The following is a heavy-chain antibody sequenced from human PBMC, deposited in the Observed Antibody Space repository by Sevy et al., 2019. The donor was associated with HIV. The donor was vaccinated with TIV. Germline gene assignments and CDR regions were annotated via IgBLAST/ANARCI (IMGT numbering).Heavy chain of an antibody. J-gene: IGHJ4*02. V-gene: IGHV4-59*13. Sequence: SETLSLTCTVSGGSISSYYWSWIRQPPGKGLEWIGYIYYSGSTNYNPSLKSRVTISVDTSKNQFSLKLSSVTAAETAVYYCARAGYSSGWYNYFDYWGQGTLVTVSS. CDR3: ARAGYSSGWYNYFDY. CDR2: IYYSGST. CDR1: GGSISSYY. D-gene: IGHD6-19*01.